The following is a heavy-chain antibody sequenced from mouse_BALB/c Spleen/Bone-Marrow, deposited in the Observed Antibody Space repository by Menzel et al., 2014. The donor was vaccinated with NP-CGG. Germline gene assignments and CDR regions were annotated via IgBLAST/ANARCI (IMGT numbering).Heavy chain of an antibody. CDR1: GFTFSSYT. CDR2: ISNGGGST. Sequence: DVMLVESGGGLVQPGGSLKLSCAAPGFTFSSYTMSWVRQTPEKRLEWVAYISNGGGSTYYPDTVKGRFTISRDNAKNTLYLQMSSLKSEDTAMYYCARRYDYGYGPFAYWGQGTLVTVSA. J-gene: IGHJ3*01. CDR3: ARRYDYGYGPFAY. V-gene: IGHV5-12-2*01. D-gene: IGHD1-2*01.